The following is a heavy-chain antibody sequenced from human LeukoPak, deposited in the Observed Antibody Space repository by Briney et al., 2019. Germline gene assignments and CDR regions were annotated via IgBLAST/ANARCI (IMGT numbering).Heavy chain of an antibody. CDR3: AGFYDSSAYYGAFDI. V-gene: IGHV4-59*01. Sequence: SETLSLTCSVSGGSISGFFWNWIRQPPGRGLEWIGSIYYSGSTNYNPSLKSRVTMSVDTSKNQFSLKLSSVTAAETAVYYCAGFYDSSAYYGAFDIWGQGTMVTVSS. CDR1: GGSISGFF. J-gene: IGHJ3*02. D-gene: IGHD3-22*01. CDR2: IYYSGST.